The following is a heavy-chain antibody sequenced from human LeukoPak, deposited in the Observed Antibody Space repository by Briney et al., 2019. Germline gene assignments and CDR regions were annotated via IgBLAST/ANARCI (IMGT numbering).Heavy chain of an antibody. CDR1: GYSFAIYW. J-gene: IGHJ4*02. CDR3: ARRTPYGVDPYYFDF. D-gene: IGHD4-17*01. CDR2: IYPGDSDT. Sequence: KVSCKVSGYSFAIYWIGWVRQMPGEGLEWMGIIYPGDSDTRYSPSFQGQVTISADKSISTAYLQWSSLKASDTAIYYCARRTPYGVDPYYFDFWGQGTLVTVSS. V-gene: IGHV5-51*01.